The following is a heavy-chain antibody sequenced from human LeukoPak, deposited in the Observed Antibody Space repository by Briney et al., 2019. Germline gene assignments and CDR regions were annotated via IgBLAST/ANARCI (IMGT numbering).Heavy chain of an antibody. V-gene: IGHV3-21*05. CDR2: ISSSSSYI. CDR3: ARASFPRDILTGYYWFDP. CDR1: GFTFSSYS. D-gene: IGHD3-9*01. J-gene: IGHJ5*02. Sequence: GGSLRLSCAASGFTFSSYSMNWVRQAPGKGLEWVSYISSSSSYIYYADSVKGRFTISRDNAKNSLYLQMNSLRAEDTAVYYCARASFPRDILTGYYWFDPWGQGTLVTISS.